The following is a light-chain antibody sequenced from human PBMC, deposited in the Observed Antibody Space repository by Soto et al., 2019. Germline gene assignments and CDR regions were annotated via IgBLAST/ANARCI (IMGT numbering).Light chain of an antibody. CDR2: SNN. V-gene: IGLV1-47*02. CDR3: ASWDDSLGAVI. Sequence: QSVLTQPPSASGTPGQKVFISCSGSSSNIGGTNYAYWYQQLPGAAPKLLMHSNNLRPSGVPERISGSKFGSAASLAISGLRSGDEAVYYCASWDDSLGAVIFGGGTKLTVL. J-gene: IGLJ2*01. CDR1: SSNIGGTNY.